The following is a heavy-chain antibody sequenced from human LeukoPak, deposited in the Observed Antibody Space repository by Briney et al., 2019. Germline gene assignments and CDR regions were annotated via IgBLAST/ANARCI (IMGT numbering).Heavy chain of an antibody. CDR2: INPNSGGT. CDR3: ARNRIDLVWFDP. J-gene: IGHJ5*02. Sequence: ASVKLSCKASGSTFTGYYMHWVRQAPGQGLGWMGWINPNSGGTTYAQKFQGRVTMTRDTSISTAYMELSRLRSDDTAVYYCARNRIDLVWFDPWGQGTLVTVSS. CDR1: GSTFTGYY. V-gene: IGHV1-2*02. D-gene: IGHD2-15*01.